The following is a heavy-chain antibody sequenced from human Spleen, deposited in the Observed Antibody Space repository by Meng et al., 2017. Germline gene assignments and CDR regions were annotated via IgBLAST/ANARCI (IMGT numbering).Heavy chain of an antibody. V-gene: IGHV4-34*01. CDR2: INHSGST. CDR3: ARGPTTMAHDFDY. D-gene: IGHD4-11*01. CDR1: GGSFSDYS. Sequence: QWGAGLLKPSETPALPFVVSGGSFSDYSWSWIRQPPGKGLEWIGEINHSGSTNYNPSLESRATISVDTSQNNLSLKLSSVTAADSAVYYCARGPTTMAHDFDYWGQGTLVTVSS. J-gene: IGHJ4*02.